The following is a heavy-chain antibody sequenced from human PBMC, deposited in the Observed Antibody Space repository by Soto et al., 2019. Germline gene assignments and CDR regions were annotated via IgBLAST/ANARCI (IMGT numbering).Heavy chain of an antibody. CDR1: GSSINIAEHY. V-gene: IGHV4-30-4*01. D-gene: IGHD3-10*01. J-gene: IGHJ6*02. CDR2: IYYTGTT. CDR3: ARDRYYYGSGRGMDV. Sequence: QVQLQESGPGLVKPSQTLSLTCTDSGSSINIAEHYWSWLRQPPGQCLEWIGYIYYTGTTYYNPSLRSRVNISVDSSKNQFSLKLSCVTAADTAVYYCARDRYYYGSGRGMDVWGQGTTVTVSS.